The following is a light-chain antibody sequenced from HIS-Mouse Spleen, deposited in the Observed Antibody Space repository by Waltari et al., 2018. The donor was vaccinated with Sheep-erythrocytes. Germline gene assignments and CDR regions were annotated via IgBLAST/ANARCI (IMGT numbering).Light chain of an antibody. CDR3: CSYAGSSTLV. J-gene: IGLJ2*01. V-gene: IGLV2-23*01. CDR2: EDS. Sequence: QSALTQPASVSGSPGQSITISCTGTSSDVGSYNLVSWYQQHPGKAPKLLIYEDSKRPSGVSNRFSCSKSGNTASLTISGLQAEDEADYYCCSYAGSSTLVFGGGTKLTVL. CDR1: SSDVGSYNL.